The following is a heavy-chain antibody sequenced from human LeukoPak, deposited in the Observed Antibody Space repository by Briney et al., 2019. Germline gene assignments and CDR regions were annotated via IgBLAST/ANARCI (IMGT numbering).Heavy chain of an antibody. CDR1: GGSISSYY. V-gene: IGHV4-4*07. CDR2: IYTSGST. J-gene: IGHJ4*02. CDR3: ARESRDGYNHPYYFDY. Sequence: IPSETLSLTCTVSGGSISSYYWSWIRQPAGKGLEWIGRIYTSGSTNYNPSLKSRVTMSVDTSKNQFSLKLSSVTAADTAVYYCARESRDGYNHPYYFDYWGQGTLVTVSS. D-gene: IGHD5-12*01.